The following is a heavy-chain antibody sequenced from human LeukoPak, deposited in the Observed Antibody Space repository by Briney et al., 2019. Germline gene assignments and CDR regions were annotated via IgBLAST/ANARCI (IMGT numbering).Heavy chain of an antibody. D-gene: IGHD6-19*01. Sequence: GGSLRLSCVASGFTLSHSWMTWVRQAPGKGLEWVGHIKEDGSSQNYADSVKGRSTISRDNAKSSLHLQMNGLRAEDTAMYYCVKDSGWFHFDSWGQGTLVTVSS. CDR1: GFTLSHSW. CDR2: IKEDGSSQ. V-gene: IGHV3-7*03. J-gene: IGHJ4*02. CDR3: VKDSGWFHFDS.